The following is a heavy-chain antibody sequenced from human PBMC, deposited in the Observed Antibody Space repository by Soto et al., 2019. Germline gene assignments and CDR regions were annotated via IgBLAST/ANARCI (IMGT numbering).Heavy chain of an antibody. CDR3: ARDLRPRIYYYDSSGYSDFGY. CDR2: VSHDGRNT. Sequence: GGSLRLSCAASGFTFSNYAIHWVRQAPGKGLEWVAVVSHDGRNTHYADSVKGRFTISRDSSKNTVSLEMTSLRAEDTAVYYCARDLRPRIYYYDSSGYSDFGYWGQGTLVTVSS. D-gene: IGHD3-22*01. CDR1: GFTFSNYA. J-gene: IGHJ4*02. V-gene: IGHV3-30*04.